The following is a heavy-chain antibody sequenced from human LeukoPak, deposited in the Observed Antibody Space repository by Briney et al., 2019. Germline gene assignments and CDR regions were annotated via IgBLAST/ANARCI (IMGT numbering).Heavy chain of an antibody. Sequence: ASVKVSCKVSGYTLTELSMHWVRQAPGKGLEWMGGFDPGDGETIYAQKFQGRVTMTEDTSTDTAYMELSSLRSEDTAVYYCATTVGDSYGQKFDYWGQGTLVTVSS. CDR2: FDPGDGET. D-gene: IGHD5-18*01. CDR3: ATTVGDSYGQKFDY. V-gene: IGHV1-24*01. J-gene: IGHJ4*02. CDR1: GYTLTELS.